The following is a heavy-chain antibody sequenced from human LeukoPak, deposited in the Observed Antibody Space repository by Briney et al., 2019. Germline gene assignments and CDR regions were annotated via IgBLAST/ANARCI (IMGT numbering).Heavy chain of an antibody. CDR1: GYSFANYW. CDR2: IYPGDSDT. J-gene: IGHJ2*01. Sequence: GESLKISCKGSGYSFANYWIGWVRQMPGKGLEWVGIIYPGDSDTTYSPSFHGHVTISVDTSIGTAYLQWSSLKASDTAIYYCTKSAVPNYWYFDLWGRGTLVTVSS. D-gene: IGHD1-1*01. CDR3: TKSAVPNYWYFDL. V-gene: IGHV5-51*01.